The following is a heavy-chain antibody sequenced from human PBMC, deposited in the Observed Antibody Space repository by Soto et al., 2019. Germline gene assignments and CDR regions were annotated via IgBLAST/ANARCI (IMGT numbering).Heavy chain of an antibody. CDR1: GGSIRISDYF. Sequence: TWATLSLTCTVSGGSIRISDYFWGWIRQPPGKALEWIASIYHSGSTYYNPSLKSRVTMSVDTSNNQFAMTLTSVTAADTAVYYCARDSGWFDPWGQGTLVTVSS. J-gene: IGHJ5*02. CDR2: IYHSGST. V-gene: IGHV4-39*01. D-gene: IGHD7-27*01. CDR3: ARDSGWFDP.